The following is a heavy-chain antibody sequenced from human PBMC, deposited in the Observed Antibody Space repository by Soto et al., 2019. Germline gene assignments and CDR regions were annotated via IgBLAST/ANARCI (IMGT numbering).Heavy chain of an antibody. CDR3: ARAQYDDILTGYYFLDY. CDR1: GYTFTSYG. D-gene: IGHD3-9*01. V-gene: IGHV1-18*04. Sequence: QVQLVQSGAEVKKPGASVKVSCKASGYTFTSYGISWVRQAPGQGLEWMGWISAYNGNTNYAQKLQGRVTMTTDTSTSTDYMELRSLRSDDTAVYYCARAQYDDILTGYYFLDYWGQGTLVTVSS. J-gene: IGHJ4*02. CDR2: ISAYNGNT.